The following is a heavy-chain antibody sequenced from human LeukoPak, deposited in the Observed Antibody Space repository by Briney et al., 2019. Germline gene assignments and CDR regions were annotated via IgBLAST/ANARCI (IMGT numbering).Heavy chain of an antibody. CDR3: AKCRSESIAAAGNY. V-gene: IGHV3-23*01. Sequence: GGSLRLSCAASGFTFSSYAMSWVRQAPGKGLEWVSSISGSGGSTYYADSVKGRFTISRDNSTNTLYLQMNSLRVEDTAVYYCAKCRSESIAAAGNYWGQGTLVIVSS. J-gene: IGHJ4*02. D-gene: IGHD6-13*01. CDR1: GFTFSSYA. CDR2: ISGSGGST.